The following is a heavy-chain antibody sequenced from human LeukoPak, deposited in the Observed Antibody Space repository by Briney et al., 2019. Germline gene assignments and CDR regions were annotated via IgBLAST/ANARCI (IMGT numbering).Heavy chain of an antibody. CDR2: IRYDGSNK. CDR1: GFTFSSYG. Sequence: GGSLRLSCAASGFTFSSYGMHWVRQAPGKGLEWVAFIRYDGSNKYYADSVKGRFTISRDNSKNTLYLQMNSLRAEDTAVYYCAKDGLCYYDSSGYYCVSDYWGQGTLVTVSS. D-gene: IGHD3-22*01. CDR3: AKDGLCYYDSSGYYCVSDY. J-gene: IGHJ4*02. V-gene: IGHV3-30*02.